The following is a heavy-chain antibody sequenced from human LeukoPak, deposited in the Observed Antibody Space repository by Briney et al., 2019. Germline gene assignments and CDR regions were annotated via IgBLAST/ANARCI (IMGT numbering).Heavy chain of an antibody. Sequence: ASVKVSCKASGYTFTGYYMHWVRQAPGQGLEWMGRINPNSGGTNYAQKIQGRVTMTRDTSISTAYMELSRLRSDDTAVYYCARVVGASEYFQHWGQGTLVTVSS. V-gene: IGHV1-2*06. CDR2: INPNSGGT. CDR1: GYTFTGYY. J-gene: IGHJ1*01. D-gene: IGHD1-26*01. CDR3: ARVVGASEYFQH.